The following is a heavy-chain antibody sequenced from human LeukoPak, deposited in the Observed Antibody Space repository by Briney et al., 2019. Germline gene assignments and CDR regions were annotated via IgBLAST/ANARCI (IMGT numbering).Heavy chain of an antibody. CDR1: TFTFTPGW. CDR2: IKRDGGEK. D-gene: IGHD5-18*01. Sequence: PGGSLRLSCAASTFTFTPGWMSWVRQAPGKGLEWVAMIKRDGGEKHYVDSVKGRFTISRDNAKKSLYLQMDSLRDEDTAVYYCASLDTAHPSGVYWGQGTLVTVSS. CDR3: ASLDTAHPSGVY. J-gene: IGHJ4*02. V-gene: IGHV3-7*01.